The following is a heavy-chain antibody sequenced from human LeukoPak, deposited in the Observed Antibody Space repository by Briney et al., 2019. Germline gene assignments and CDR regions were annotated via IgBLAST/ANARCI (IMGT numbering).Heavy chain of an antibody. J-gene: IGHJ4*02. D-gene: IGHD6-19*01. Sequence: GGSLRLSCAASGFTFSSYGMHWVRQAPGKGLEWVAFIRYDGSNKYYADSVKGRFTISRDNSKNTLYLQMNSLRAEDTAVYYCARDPIAVAGAWGQGTLVTVSS. CDR1: GFTFSSYG. CDR3: ARDPIAVAGA. V-gene: IGHV3-30*02. CDR2: IRYDGSNK.